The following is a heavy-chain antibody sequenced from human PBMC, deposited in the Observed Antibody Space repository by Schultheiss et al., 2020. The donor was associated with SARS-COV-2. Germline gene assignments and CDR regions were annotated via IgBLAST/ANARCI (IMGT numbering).Heavy chain of an antibody. Sequence: SQTLSLTCAISGDSVSSNSAAWNWIRQSPSRGLEWLGRTYYRSKWYNDYAVSVKSRITINPDTSKNQFSLQLNSVTPEDTAVYYCARDKDIVVVPAAIPLDYWGQGTLVTVSS. J-gene: IGHJ4*02. D-gene: IGHD2-2*02. CDR3: ARDKDIVVVPAAIPLDY. CDR2: TYYRSKWYN. V-gene: IGHV6-1*01. CDR1: GDSVSSNSAA.